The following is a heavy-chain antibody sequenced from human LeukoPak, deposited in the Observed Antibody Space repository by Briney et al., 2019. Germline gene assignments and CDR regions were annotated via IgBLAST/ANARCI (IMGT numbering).Heavy chain of an antibody. D-gene: IGHD1-26*01. Sequence: GGSLRLSCAASGFSFSDYYMTWIRQAPGKGLEWLSYISSSGTAIYYADFVKGRFTISRDNAKNSLYLQINSLRRDDTAVYYCARDVGATTSAVFDIWGQGTMVTVSS. CDR1: GFSFSDYY. CDR2: ISSSGTAI. CDR3: ARDVGATTSAVFDI. J-gene: IGHJ3*02. V-gene: IGHV3-11*01.